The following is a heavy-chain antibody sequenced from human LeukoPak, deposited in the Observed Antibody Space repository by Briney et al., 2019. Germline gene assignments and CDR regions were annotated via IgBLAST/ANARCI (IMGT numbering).Heavy chain of an antibody. D-gene: IGHD6-19*01. Sequence: GGSLRLSCAVSGFTFSDYAMSWVRQAPGKGLEWVSGISGSGAYSYYADSVKGRFTISRDNSKNTLYLQMNSLRAEDTAVYYCAKGASGWYVAPFDYWGQGTLVTVSS. V-gene: IGHV3-23*01. CDR3: AKGASGWYVAPFDY. CDR2: ISGSGAYS. J-gene: IGHJ4*02. CDR1: GFTFSDYA.